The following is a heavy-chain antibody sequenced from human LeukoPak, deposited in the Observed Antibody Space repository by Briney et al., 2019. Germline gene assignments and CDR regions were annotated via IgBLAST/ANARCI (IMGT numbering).Heavy chain of an antibody. D-gene: IGHD1-26*01. Sequence: PGGSLRLSCAASGFTFSSYAMSWVRQAPGRGLEWVSAISGSGGSTYYADSVKGRFTISRDNSKNTLYLQMNSPRAEDTAVYYCAKDRATSSGSYHDYFDYWGQGTLVTVSS. CDR1: GFTFSSYA. V-gene: IGHV3-23*01. J-gene: IGHJ4*02. CDR3: AKDRATSSGSYHDYFDY. CDR2: ISGSGGST.